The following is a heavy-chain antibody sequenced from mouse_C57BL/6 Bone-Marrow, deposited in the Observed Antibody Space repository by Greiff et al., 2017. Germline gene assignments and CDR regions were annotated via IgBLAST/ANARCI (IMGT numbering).Heavy chain of an antibody. Sequence: VQLQQPGAELVRPGTSVKLSCKASGYTFTSYWMHWVKQRPGQGLEWIGVIDPSDSYTNYNQKFKGKDTLTVDTSSSTAYMQLSSLTSEDSAVYYCASQDSNSWFAYWGQGTLVTVSA. D-gene: IGHD2-5*01. CDR1: GYTFTSYW. CDR2: IDPSDSYT. J-gene: IGHJ3*01. CDR3: ASQDSNSWFAY. V-gene: IGHV1-59*01.